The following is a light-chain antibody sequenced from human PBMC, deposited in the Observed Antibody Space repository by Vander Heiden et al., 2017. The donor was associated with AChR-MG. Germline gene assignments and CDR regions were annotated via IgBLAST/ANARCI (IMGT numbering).Light chain of an antibody. CDR2: GAS. CDR1: QSVTSSY. CDR3: QQYGNSPSN. Sequence: EIVLTQSPGTLSLSPGERASLSCRASQSVTSSYLAWYQQRPGQAPRLLIYGASSRAPGIPDRFSGSGSGTDFTLTISRLEPEDFAVYYCQQYGNSPSNFGPGTKVDFK. V-gene: IGKV3-20*01. J-gene: IGKJ3*01.